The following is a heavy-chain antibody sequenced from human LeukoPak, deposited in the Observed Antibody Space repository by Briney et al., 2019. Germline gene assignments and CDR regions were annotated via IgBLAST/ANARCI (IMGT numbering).Heavy chain of an antibody. J-gene: IGHJ6*02. CDR3: ATDRGYCSSTSCDYYYYYYGMDV. CDR1: GGTFSSYA. D-gene: IGHD2-2*01. Sequence: SVKVSCKASGGTFSSYAISWVRQAPGQGLEWMGRIIPILGIAIYAQKFQGRVTMTEDTSTDTAYMELSSLRPEDTAVYYCATDRGYCSSTSCDYYYYYYGMDVWGQGTTVTVSS. CDR2: IIPILGIA. V-gene: IGHV1-69*04.